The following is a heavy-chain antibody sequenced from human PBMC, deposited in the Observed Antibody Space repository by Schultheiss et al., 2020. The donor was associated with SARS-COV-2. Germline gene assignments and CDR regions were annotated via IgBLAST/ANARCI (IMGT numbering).Heavy chain of an antibody. V-gene: IGHV1-2*02. D-gene: IGHD1-7*01. Sequence: ASVKVSCKASGGTFSSYAISWVRQAPGQGLEWMGWINPNSGGTEYAQKFQGRVTMTRDTSISTAYMELSRLRSDDTAVYYCARDGGWELRDYYYYYGMDVWGQGTTVTVSS. CDR1: GGTFSSYA. CDR2: INPNSGGT. CDR3: ARDGGWELRDYYYYYGMDV. J-gene: IGHJ6*02.